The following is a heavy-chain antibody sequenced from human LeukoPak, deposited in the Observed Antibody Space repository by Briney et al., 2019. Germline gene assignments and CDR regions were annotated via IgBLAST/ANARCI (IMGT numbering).Heavy chain of an antibody. CDR2: ISSSGSYI. J-gene: IGHJ6*03. CDR1: GSTFSRYG. V-gene: IGHV3-21*01. Sequence: PGGSLRLSCAAPGSTFSRYGMIWVRQAPGKGLEWVSSISSSGSYIYYADSVKGRFTISRDDAKNSLYLQMNSLRAEDTAVYYCARGRYIVPTINDVNQYYYMDVWGKGTTVTVSS. D-gene: IGHD5-12*01. CDR3: ARGRYIVPTINDVNQYYYMDV.